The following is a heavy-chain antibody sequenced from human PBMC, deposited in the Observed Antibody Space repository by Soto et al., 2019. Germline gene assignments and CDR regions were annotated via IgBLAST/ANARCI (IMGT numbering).Heavy chain of an antibody. J-gene: IGHJ4*02. D-gene: IGHD2-2*01. V-gene: IGHV3-30-3*01. CDR2: ISYDGSNK. CDR1: GFTFSSYA. CDR3: GRCSSTSCHLGSDY. Sequence: QVQLVESGGGVVQPGRSLRLSCAASGFTFSSYAMNWVRQAPGKGLEWVALISYDGSNKYYADSVKGRFSISRDSSKNTLYLQMDSLRDADTAFYYCGRCSSTSCHLGSDYWGQGTLVTVSS.